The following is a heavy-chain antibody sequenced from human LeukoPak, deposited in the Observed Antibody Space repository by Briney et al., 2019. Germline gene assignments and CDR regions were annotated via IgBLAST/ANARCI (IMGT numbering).Heavy chain of an antibody. CDR3: ATVSENYENSGFRGGSVGY. Sequence: KSGGSLRLSCAVSGFTFSNAWMSWVRQAPGKGLEWVGRIKRKINGGTTDYAAPVKGRFTISRDDSKNTLYLQMNSLKTEDTAVYYCATVSENYENSGFRGGSVGYWGQGTLVTVSS. CDR1: GFTFSNAW. D-gene: IGHD3-22*01. V-gene: IGHV3-15*01. J-gene: IGHJ4*02. CDR2: IKRKINGGTT.